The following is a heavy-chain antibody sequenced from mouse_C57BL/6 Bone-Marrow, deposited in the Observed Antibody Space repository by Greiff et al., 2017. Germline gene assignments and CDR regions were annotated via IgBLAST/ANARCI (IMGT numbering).Heavy chain of an antibody. CDR1: GFTFSSYG. CDR2: ISSGGSYT. J-gene: IGHJ2*01. D-gene: IGHD1-1*01. Sequence: EVHLVESGGDLVKPGGSLKLSCAASGFTFSSYGMSWVRQTPDKRLEWVATISSGGSYTYYPDSVKGRFTISRDNAKHTLYLQMSSLKSEDTAMYYCARVITSVVARGYFDYWGQGNTLTVSS. CDR3: ARVITSVVARGYFDY. V-gene: IGHV5-6*01.